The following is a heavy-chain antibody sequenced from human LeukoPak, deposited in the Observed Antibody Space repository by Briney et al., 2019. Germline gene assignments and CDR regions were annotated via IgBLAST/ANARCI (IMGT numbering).Heavy chain of an antibody. Sequence: GGSLRLSCAASGFTYSSYWMHWVRQVPGKGLVWVSRTNSDGSSTSYADSVKGRFTISRDNAKNTLYLQMNSLRAEDTAVYYCAKESIGEPPHGFDIWGQGTMVTVSS. CDR2: TNSDGSST. J-gene: IGHJ3*02. CDR1: GFTYSSYW. CDR3: AKESIGEPPHGFDI. D-gene: IGHD1-14*01. V-gene: IGHV3-74*01.